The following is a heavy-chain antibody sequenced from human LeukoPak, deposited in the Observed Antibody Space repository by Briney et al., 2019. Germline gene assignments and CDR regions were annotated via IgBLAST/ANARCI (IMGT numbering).Heavy chain of an antibody. CDR1: GGTFSSYA. V-gene: IGHV1-69*13. Sequence: SVKVSCKASGGTFSSYAISWVRQAPGQGLEWMGGIIPIFGTANYAQKFQGGVTITADESTSTAYMELSSLRSEDTAVYYCATVPRGIVGATRPFDYWGQGTLVTVSS. D-gene: IGHD1-26*01. CDR2: IIPIFGTA. J-gene: IGHJ4*02. CDR3: ATVPRGIVGATRPFDY.